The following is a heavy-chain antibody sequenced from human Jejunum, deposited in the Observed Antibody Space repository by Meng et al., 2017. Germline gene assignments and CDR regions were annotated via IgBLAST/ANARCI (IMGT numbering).Heavy chain of an antibody. V-gene: IGHV4-30-4*01. CDR1: GNSSSSGEYV. Sequence: ALLQERGPGLAQPSQTHALTCTCSGNSSSSGEYVWSWVLQPPGKGLEWIGYMDYSGSTFYNPSLKSRVTISVDTSKNQFSLKLSSVTAADTAVYFCARGELLCDYWGQGTLVTVSS. D-gene: IGHD2-2*01. CDR2: MDYSGST. J-gene: IGHJ4*02. CDR3: ARGELLCDY.